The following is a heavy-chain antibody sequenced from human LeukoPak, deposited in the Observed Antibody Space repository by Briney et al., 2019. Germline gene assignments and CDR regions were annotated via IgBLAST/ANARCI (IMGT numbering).Heavy chain of an antibody. CDR2: IYYSGST. CDR1: GGSISSSSYY. Sequence: SETLSLTCTVSGGSISSSSYYWGWIRQPPGKGLEWIGSIYYSGSTYYNPSLKSRVTISVDTSKNQFSLKLSSVPAADTAVYYCASPFSSTRYSGAFDIWGQGTMVTVSS. J-gene: IGHJ3*02. D-gene: IGHD6-13*01. V-gene: IGHV4-39*01. CDR3: ASPFSSTRYSGAFDI.